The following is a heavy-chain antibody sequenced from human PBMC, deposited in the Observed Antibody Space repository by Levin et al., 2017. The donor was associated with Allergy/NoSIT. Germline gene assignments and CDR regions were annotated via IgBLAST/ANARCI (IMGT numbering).Heavy chain of an antibody. CDR3: ARGALSSSSAYFDY. CDR1: GFTFSSYG. CDR2: IWYDGSNK. J-gene: IGHJ4*02. D-gene: IGHD6-13*01. V-gene: IGHV3-33*01. Sequence: SGGSLRLSCAASGFTFSSYGMHWVRQAPGKGLEWVAVIWYDGSNKYYADSVKGRFTISRDNSKNTLYLQMNSLRAEDTAVYYCARGALSSSSAYFDYWGQGTLVTVSS.